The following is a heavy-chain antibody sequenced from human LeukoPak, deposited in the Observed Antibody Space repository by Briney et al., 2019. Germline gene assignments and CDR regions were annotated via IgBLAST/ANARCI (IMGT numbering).Heavy chain of an antibody. D-gene: IGHD6-19*01. J-gene: IGHJ4*02. CDR1: GFTFSNYW. Sequence: GVSLRLSCAASGFTFSNYWMSWVRQAPGKGLEWVASIKEDGSRNHYVDSVKGRFTISRDNAKNSLYLQMSSLRAEDTAVYYCARQLSGWYDADPYWGQGTLVTVSS. CDR2: IKEDGSRN. CDR3: ARQLSGWYDADPY. V-gene: IGHV3-7*05.